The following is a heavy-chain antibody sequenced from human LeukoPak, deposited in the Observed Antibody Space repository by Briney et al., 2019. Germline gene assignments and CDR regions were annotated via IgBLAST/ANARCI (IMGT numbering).Heavy chain of an antibody. CDR2: IYPDDSVT. J-gene: IGHJ4*02. D-gene: IGHD3-16*01. CDR1: GYSFTSYW. V-gene: IGHV5-51*01. Sequence: GESLKISCKGSGYSFTSYWISWVRQMPGKGLEWMGIIYPDDSVTKYHPSFQGHVTISVDKSINTAYLQWSSLKASDTAMYYCARGPQGAIFDYWGQGTLVIVSS. CDR3: ARGPQGAIFDY.